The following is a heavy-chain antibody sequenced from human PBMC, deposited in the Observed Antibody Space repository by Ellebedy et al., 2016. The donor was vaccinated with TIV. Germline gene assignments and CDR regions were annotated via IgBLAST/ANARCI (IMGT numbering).Heavy chain of an antibody. CDR2: ISTNGGST. J-gene: IGHJ6*03. D-gene: IGHD2-15*01. V-gene: IGHV3-64D*06. CDR1: GFTFSSYA. Sequence: PGGSLRLSCSASGFTFSSYAMHWVRQAPGKGLEHLSTISTNGGSTFYVDSVKGRFTISRDNSKNTLYLQMSSLRPEDTAVYYCARFSRGAPFVDYLYYMDVWGKGTAVTVSS. CDR3: ARFSRGAPFVDYLYYMDV.